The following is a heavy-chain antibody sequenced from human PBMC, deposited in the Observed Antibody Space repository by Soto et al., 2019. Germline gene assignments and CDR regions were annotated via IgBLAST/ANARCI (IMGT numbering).Heavy chain of an antibody. Sequence: VGSLSLSCVASGFTFTSYWMSWVRQAPGKGLEWVANIKGDGSEKKYVDSVKGRFTISRDNANNSVYLQMNSLRAEDTALYYCGRDEVRNGVGVWGQGTTVTVSS. CDR2: IKGDGSEK. J-gene: IGHJ6*02. CDR1: GFTFTSYW. V-gene: IGHV3-7*01. CDR3: GRDEVRNGVGV.